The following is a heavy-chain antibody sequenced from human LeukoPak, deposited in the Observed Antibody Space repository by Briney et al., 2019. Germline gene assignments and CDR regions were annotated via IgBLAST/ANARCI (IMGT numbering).Heavy chain of an antibody. CDR3: AVTLGRITGTTFSDY. CDR1: GYTFTSYG. Sequence: GASVKVSCKASGYTFTSYGISWVRQAPGQGLEWMGWISAYNGNTNYAQELQGRVTMTTDTSTSTAYMELRSLRSDDTAVYYCAVTLGRITGTTFSDYWGQGTLVTVSS. J-gene: IGHJ4*02. CDR2: ISAYNGNT. D-gene: IGHD1-7*01. V-gene: IGHV1-18*01.